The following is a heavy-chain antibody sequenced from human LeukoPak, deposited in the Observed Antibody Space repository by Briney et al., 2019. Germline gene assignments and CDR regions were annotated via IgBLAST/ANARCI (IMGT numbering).Heavy chain of an antibody. V-gene: IGHV4-38-2*01. Sequence: PSETLSLTCAVSGYSISSGYYWGWIRQPPGKGREWIGSIYHSGSTYYNPSLKSRVTISVDTSKNQFSLKLSSVTAADTAVYYCARLSFLGVAHPSYWGQGTLVTVSS. CDR1: GYSISSGYY. J-gene: IGHJ4*02. CDR2: IYHSGST. D-gene: IGHD3-3*01. CDR3: ARLSFLGVAHPSY.